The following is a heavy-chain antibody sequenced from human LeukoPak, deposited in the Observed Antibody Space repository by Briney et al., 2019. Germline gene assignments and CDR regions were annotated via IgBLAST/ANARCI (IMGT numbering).Heavy chain of an antibody. J-gene: IGHJ5*01. CDR3: VRHDGRGGATMGAFDS. CDR1: AASISSSNHH. D-gene: IGHD5-12*01. Sequence: SETLSLTCTISAASISSSNHHWGWIRQSPGKGLEWIGSIYSGRTFYYNPSLNSRVTISVVTSDQFTLQLNSVTAADTAVYYCVRHDGRGGATMGAFDSWGQGSLVTVSS. CDR2: IYSGRTF. V-gene: IGHV4-39*01.